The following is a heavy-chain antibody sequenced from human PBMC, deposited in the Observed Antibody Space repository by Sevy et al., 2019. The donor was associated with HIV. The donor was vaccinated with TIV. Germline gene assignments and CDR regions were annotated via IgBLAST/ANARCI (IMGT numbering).Heavy chain of an antibody. CDR2: IHYSGGT. Sequence: SETLSLTCSVSGGXXSSSDSYWSWIRQPPGKGLEWIGYIHYSGGTYYNPFLKSRVAMSVDTSERQFSLRLSFMTAADTAVYYCANKRGYSHGXFDXWGQGALVTVSS. J-gene: IGHJ4*02. CDR3: ANKRGYSHGXFDX. D-gene: IGHD2-2*03. V-gene: IGHV4-30-4*01. CDR1: GGXXSSSDSY.